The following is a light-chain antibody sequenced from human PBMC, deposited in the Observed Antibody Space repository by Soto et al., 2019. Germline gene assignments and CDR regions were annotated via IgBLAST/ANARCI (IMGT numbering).Light chain of an antibody. Sequence: QSVLTQPPSASASLGASVTLTCTLSSGYSNYKVDWYQQRPGKGPRFVMRVGTGGIVGSKGDGIPDRFSVLGSGLNRYLTIKNIQEEDESDYHCGADHGSGSNFVSVVFGGGTQLTVL. CDR3: GADHGSGSNFVSVV. CDR1: SGYSNYK. V-gene: IGLV9-49*01. J-gene: IGLJ2*01. CDR2: VGTGGIVG.